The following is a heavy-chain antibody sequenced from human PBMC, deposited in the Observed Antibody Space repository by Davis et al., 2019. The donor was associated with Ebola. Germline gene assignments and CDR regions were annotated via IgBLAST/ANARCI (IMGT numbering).Heavy chain of an antibody. J-gene: IGHJ6*02. CDR2: INPSGGNT. V-gene: IGHV1-18*01. CDR1: GYTFTSYG. Sequence: ASVKVSCKASGYTFTSYGISWVRQAPGQGLEWMGIINPSGGNTNYAQKLQGSVTMTTDTSTSTAYLDLRSLRSDDTAVYYCARDVYSSSWPVGTNYDYGMDVWGQGTTVTVSS. D-gene: IGHD6-13*01. CDR3: ARDVYSSSWPVGTNYDYGMDV.